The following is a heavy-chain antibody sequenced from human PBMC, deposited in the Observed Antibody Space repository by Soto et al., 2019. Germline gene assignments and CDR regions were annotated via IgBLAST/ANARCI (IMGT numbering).Heavy chain of an antibody. CDR1: LGSFTGYQ. D-gene: IGHD3-3*01. CDR2: IYSSGST. CDR3: ARDKDNNIWRGFYYGMDV. J-gene: IGHJ6*02. V-gene: IGHV4-4*07. Sequence: PSNPLSLTSTVSLGSFTGYQWSGIRKPAGKELEWIGRIYSSGSTNYNPSLKSRVTMSVDTSKNNFTLKLSSVTAADTAVYYYARDKDNNIWRGFYYGMDVWGQGTTVTVSS.